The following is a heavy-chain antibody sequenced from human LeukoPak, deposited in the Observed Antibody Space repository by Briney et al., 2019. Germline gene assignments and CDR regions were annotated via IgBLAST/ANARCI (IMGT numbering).Heavy chain of an antibody. CDR1: GGSISSYY. CDR2: IYTSGST. CDR3: ARAIMTHNWFDP. J-gene: IGHJ5*02. Sequence: SETLSLTCTVSGGSISSYYWSWIRQPAGKGLEWIGRIYTSGSTTYNPSLKSRATMSVDTSRTQFSLKLSSVTAADTAVYYCARAIMTHNWFDPWGQGTLVTVSS. V-gene: IGHV4-4*07. D-gene: IGHD3-16*01.